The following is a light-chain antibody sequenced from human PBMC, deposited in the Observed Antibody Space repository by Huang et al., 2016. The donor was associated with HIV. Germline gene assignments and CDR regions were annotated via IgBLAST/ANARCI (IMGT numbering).Light chain of an antibody. CDR3: QHYGTSPPFA. CDR2: GVS. Sequence: IVLTQSPGTLSLSPGEGAALSCRASQSVGSSFLAWYQQRPGQAPRLLIYGVSRRATGIPERFSGNGSGTDFTLTISRLEPEDFAVYYCQHYGTSPPFAFGQGTKVEIK. CDR1: QSVGSSF. J-gene: IGKJ1*01. V-gene: IGKV3-20*01.